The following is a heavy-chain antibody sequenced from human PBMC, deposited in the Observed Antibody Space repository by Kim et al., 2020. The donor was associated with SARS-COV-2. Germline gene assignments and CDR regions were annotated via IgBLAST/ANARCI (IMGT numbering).Heavy chain of an antibody. CDR1: GYTLTELS. CDR3: ATPWGFGEFSPGRYYYGMDV. J-gene: IGHJ6*02. CDR2: FDPEDGET. V-gene: IGHV1-24*01. Sequence: ASVKVSCKVSGYTLTELSMHWVRQAPGKGLEWMGGFDPEDGETIYAQKFQGRVTMTEDTTTDTAYMELSSLRAEDTAVYYCATPWGFGEFSPGRYYYGMDVWGQGTTVTVSS. D-gene: IGHD3-10*01.